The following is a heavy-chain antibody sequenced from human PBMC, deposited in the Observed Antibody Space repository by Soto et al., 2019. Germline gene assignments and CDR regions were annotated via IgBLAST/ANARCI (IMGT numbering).Heavy chain of an antibody. CDR1: GFTFSSYW. V-gene: IGHV3-74*01. J-gene: IGHJ4*02. Sequence: EVQLVESGGGLVQPGGSLRVSCAASGFTFSSYWMHWVRQVPGKGLGWVSRISGDGSSTSYADAVRGRFTISRDNAKNTLYLQMNSLRAEDTALYYCARARYDGSGTPFDHWGQGALVTVSA. D-gene: IGHD3-22*01. CDR3: ARARYDGSGTPFDH. CDR2: ISGDGSST.